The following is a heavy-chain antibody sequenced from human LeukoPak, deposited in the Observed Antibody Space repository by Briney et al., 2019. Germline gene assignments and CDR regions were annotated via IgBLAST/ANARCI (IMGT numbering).Heavy chain of an antibody. Sequence: GGSLRLSCAASGFTFSIYGMHWVRQATGKGLEWVAFIRYDGSNKYYADSVKGRFTISRDNSKNTLYLQMNSLRAEDTAVYYCARGPPYYDILTGPLGGFDYWGQGTLVTVSS. CDR1: GFTFSIYG. J-gene: IGHJ4*02. D-gene: IGHD3-9*01. CDR2: IRYDGSNK. CDR3: ARGPPYYDILTGPLGGFDY. V-gene: IGHV3-30*02.